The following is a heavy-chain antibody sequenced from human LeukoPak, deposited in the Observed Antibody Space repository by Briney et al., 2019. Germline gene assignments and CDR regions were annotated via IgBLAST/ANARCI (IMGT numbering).Heavy chain of an antibody. Sequence: GGSLRLSCAAYGFTVSSNYMSWVRQAPGKGLEWVSVIYSGGSTYYADSVKGRFTISRDNSKNTLYLQMNSLRAEDTAVYYCAREYRGEYYFAYWGQGTLVTVSS. J-gene: IGHJ4*02. CDR1: GFTVSSNY. V-gene: IGHV3-66*01. CDR3: AREYRGEYYFAY. D-gene: IGHD3-10*01. CDR2: IYSGGST.